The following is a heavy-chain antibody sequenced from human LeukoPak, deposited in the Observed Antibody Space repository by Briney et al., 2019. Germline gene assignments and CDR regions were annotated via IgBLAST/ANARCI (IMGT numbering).Heavy chain of an antibody. V-gene: IGHV1-18*04. CDR3: AREGEDGYNDY. D-gene: IGHD5-24*01. Sequence: GASVKVSCKASGYTFTGYYMHWVRQAPGQGLEWMGWISAYNGNTNYAQKLQGRVTMTTDTSTSTAYMELRSLRSDDTAVYYCAREGEDGYNDYWGQGTLVTVSS. CDR2: ISAYNGNT. J-gene: IGHJ4*02. CDR1: GYTFTGYY.